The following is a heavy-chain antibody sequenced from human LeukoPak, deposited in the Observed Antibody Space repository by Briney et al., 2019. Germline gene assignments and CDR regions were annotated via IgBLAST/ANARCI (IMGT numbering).Heavy chain of an antibody. CDR1: GGSSSGYY. D-gene: IGHD2-2*01. Sequence: PSETLSLTCAVYGGSSSGYYWSWIRQPPGKGLEWIGEINHSGSTNYNPSLKSRVTISVDTSKNQFSLKLSSVTAADTAVYYCARRAVVVPAAHEGGIYYYMDVWGKGTTVTVSS. V-gene: IGHV4-34*01. CDR3: ARRAVVVPAAHEGGIYYYMDV. CDR2: INHSGST. J-gene: IGHJ6*03.